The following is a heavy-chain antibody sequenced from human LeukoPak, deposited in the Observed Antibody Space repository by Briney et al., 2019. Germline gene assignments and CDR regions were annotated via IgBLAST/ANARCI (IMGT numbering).Heavy chain of an antibody. Sequence: PSETLSLTCAVYGGSFSGYYWSWIRQPPGKGLEWIGEINHSGTTNYNPSLKSRVTISVDTSKNQFSLKLSSVTAADTAVYYRARSDVAGDLTSDYWGQGTLVTVSS. J-gene: IGHJ4*02. CDR1: GGSFSGYY. CDR2: INHSGTT. V-gene: IGHV4-34*01. D-gene: IGHD6-19*01. CDR3: ARSDVAGDLTSDY.